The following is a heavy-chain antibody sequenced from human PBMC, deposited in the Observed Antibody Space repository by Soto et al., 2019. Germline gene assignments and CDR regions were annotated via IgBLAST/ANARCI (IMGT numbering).Heavy chain of an antibody. Sequence: SETLSLTCTVSGGSISSSSYYWGWIRQPPGKGLEWIGSIYYSGSTYYNPSLKSRVTISVDTSKNQFSLKLSSVTAADTAVYYCARQTPIYRSSVDGMDVWGQGTTVTVSS. CDR1: GGSISSSSYY. CDR2: IYYSGST. J-gene: IGHJ6*02. D-gene: IGHD3-10*01. V-gene: IGHV4-39*01. CDR3: ARQTPIYRSSVDGMDV.